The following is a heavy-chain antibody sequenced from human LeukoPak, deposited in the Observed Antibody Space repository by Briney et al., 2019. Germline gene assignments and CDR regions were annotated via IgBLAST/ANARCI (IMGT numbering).Heavy chain of an antibody. Sequence: GGSLRLSCAASGFTFSRYWMHWVRQVPGKGLVWVSRVNSDGRSTNYADSVKGRFTISRDNAKNTLYMQMNSLRAEDTAVYYCARDRGSFLNWFDPWGQGSLVTVSS. V-gene: IGHV3-74*01. CDR1: GFTFSRYW. J-gene: IGHJ5*02. CDR3: ARDRGSFLNWFDP. CDR2: VNSDGRST.